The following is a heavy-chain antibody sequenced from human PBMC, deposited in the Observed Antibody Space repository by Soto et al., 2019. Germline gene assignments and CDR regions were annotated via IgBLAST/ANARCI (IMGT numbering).Heavy chain of an antibody. CDR1: GVSISSYY. V-gene: IGHV4-59*08. CDR3: ARRYGYSFDY. Sequence: QVQLQESGPGLVKPSETLSLTCTVSGVSISSYYWSWIRQPPGKGLEWIGYIYYSGSTNYNPSLKSRVTIAVATSKNQFSLKLSSVTAADTAVYYCARRYGYSFDYWGQGTLVTVSS. CDR2: IYYSGST. J-gene: IGHJ4*02. D-gene: IGHD1-1*01.